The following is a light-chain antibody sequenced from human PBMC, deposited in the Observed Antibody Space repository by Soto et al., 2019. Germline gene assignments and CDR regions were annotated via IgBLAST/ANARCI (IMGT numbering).Light chain of an antibody. V-gene: IGKV3-11*01. CDR2: DAS. J-gene: IGKJ5*01. CDR3: QQRSNWPIT. CDR1: QSVSSY. Sequence: EIVLTQSPATLSLSPGEGATLSCRASQSVSSYLAWYQQKPGQAPRLLIFDASNRATGIPARFSGSGSGTDFTLTISSLEPEDFAVYYCQQRSNWPITFGQGTLLEIK.